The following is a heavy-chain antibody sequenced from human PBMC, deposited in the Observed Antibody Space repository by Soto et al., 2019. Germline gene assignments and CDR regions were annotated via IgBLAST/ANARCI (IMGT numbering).Heavy chain of an antibody. Sequence: ASVKVSCKASGFTFTSNYMHWVRQAPGQGLEWMGIINPSGGSTYYAQKFQGRVTMTRDTSTSTVYMELSSLRSEDTAVYYCASPKSLSSIAAHYYFDYWGQGTMVTVYS. V-gene: IGHV1-46*01. CDR2: INPSGGST. CDR1: GFTFTSNY. D-gene: IGHD6-6*01. CDR3: ASPKSLSSIAAHYYFDY. J-gene: IGHJ4*02.